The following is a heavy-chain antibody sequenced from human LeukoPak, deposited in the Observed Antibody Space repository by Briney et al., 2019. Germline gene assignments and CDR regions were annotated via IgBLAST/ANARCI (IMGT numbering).Heavy chain of an antibody. D-gene: IGHD5-18*01. CDR2: IKQDGSEK. J-gene: IGHJ4*02. Sequence: GGSLRLSCAASGFTFSSYWMSWVRQAPGKGLEWVANIKQDGSEKYYVDSVKGRFTISRDNAKNSLYLQMNSLRAEDTAVYYYARVRSAMVTGYFDYWGQGTLVTVSS. V-gene: IGHV3-7*01. CDR3: ARVRSAMVTGYFDY. CDR1: GFTFSSYW.